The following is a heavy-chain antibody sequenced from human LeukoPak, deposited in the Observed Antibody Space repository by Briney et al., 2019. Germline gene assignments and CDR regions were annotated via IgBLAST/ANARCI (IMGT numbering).Heavy chain of an antibody. V-gene: IGHV3-30*14. CDR2: ISYDGSNK. CDR3: ARVAVGAAGMDY. Sequence: PGGSLRLSCAASGFTFSSYAMHWVRQAPGKGLEWVAVISYDGSNKYYADSVKGRFTISRDNSKNTLYLQMNSLRAEDTAVYYCARVAVGAAGMDYWGQGTLVTVSS. D-gene: IGHD6-13*01. J-gene: IGHJ4*02. CDR1: GFTFSSYA.